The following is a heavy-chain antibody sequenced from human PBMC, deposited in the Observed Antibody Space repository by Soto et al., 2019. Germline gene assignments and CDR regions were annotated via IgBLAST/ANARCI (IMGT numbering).Heavy chain of an antibody. CDR3: ARGGHYDGVSYLPLGFDY. J-gene: IGHJ4*02. V-gene: IGHV3-74*01. Sequence: GSLRLSCAASGFAVSSNFMHWVRQGPGKGLEWVARLNIDGSNRNYADSVKGRFTISRDNAQNTLFLQMTSLSAEDTAVYYCARGGHYDGVSYLPLGFDYWGQGPQVTVSS. CDR1: GFAVSSNF. D-gene: IGHD3-16*01. CDR2: LNIDGSNR.